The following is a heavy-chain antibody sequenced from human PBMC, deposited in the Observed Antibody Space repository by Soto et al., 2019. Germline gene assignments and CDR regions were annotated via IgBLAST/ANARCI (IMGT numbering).Heavy chain of an antibody. J-gene: IGHJ3*02. Sequence: EVQLVESGGGLVQPGGTLRLSCAASGFTFSSYWMTWVRQAPGEGLEWVANINPAGTAKYYVDSVKGRFTISRDNAKNPVLLQMDELGGEDTGVYFFASPQFVGGWNIAFDIWGLGTMVTVSS. D-gene: IGHD2-15*01. CDR3: ASPQFVGGWNIAFDI. V-gene: IGHV3-7*05. CDR1: GFTFSSYW. CDR2: INPAGTAK.